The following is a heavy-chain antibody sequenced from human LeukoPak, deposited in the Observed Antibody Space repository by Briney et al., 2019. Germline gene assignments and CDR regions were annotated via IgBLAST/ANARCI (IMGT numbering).Heavy chain of an antibody. D-gene: IGHD5-18*01. V-gene: IGHV1-8*01. Sequence: GASVKVSCKASGYTFTSYDINWVRQATGQGLEWMGWMNPNSGNTGYAQKFQGRVTMTRNTSISIAYMELSSLRSEDTAVYYCAREVDVDTALAYGMDVWGQGTTVTVSS. CDR1: GYTFTSYD. CDR2: MNPNSGNT. CDR3: AREVDVDTALAYGMDV. J-gene: IGHJ6*02.